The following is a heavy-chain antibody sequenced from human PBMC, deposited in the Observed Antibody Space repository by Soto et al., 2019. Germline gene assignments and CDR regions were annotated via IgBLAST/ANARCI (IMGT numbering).Heavy chain of an antibody. CDR3: AASRAYVISVYSGFHYGMDG. CDR1: GFTFDDYA. Sequence: PGGSLRLSCAASGFTFDDYAMHWVRQLPGKGLKWVSGLSWNGVTIGYAASVKGRFTISRDNAKKSLYLQMNGLRPDDTALYYYAASRAYVISVYSGFHYGMDGRGLGTTVTLSS. D-gene: IGHD3-22*01. V-gene: IGHV3-9*01. CDR2: LSWNGVTI. J-gene: IGHJ6*02.